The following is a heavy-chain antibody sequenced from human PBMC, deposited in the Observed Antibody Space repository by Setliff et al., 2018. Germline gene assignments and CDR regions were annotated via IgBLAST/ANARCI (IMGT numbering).Heavy chain of an antibody. V-gene: IGHV4-34*01. Sequence: PSETLSLTCAVYGGSFSGYYWSWIRQPPGEGLEWIGEINHSGSTNYNPSLKSRVTISVDTSKNQFSLKLSSVTAADTAVYCCARERGLGYCSSTSCRYYYYGMDVWGQGTTVTVSS. J-gene: IGHJ6*02. CDR3: ARERGLGYCSSTSCRYYYYGMDV. CDR1: GGSFSGYY. D-gene: IGHD2-2*01. CDR2: INHSGST.